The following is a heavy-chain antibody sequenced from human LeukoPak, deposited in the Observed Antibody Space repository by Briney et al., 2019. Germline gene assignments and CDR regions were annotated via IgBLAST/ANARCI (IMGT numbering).Heavy chain of an antibody. CDR3: ATFLGATFFDH. CDR2: IKQDGSVK. CDR1: GFTFSSYW. D-gene: IGHD1-26*01. V-gene: IGHV3-7*01. Sequence: QSGGSLRLSCAASGFTFSSYWMSWVRQAPGMGLQWVANIKQDGSVKTYVDSVKSRFTISRDNAKNSLYLQMNSLRGEDTAVYYCATFLGATFFDHWGQGTLVSVSS. J-gene: IGHJ4*02.